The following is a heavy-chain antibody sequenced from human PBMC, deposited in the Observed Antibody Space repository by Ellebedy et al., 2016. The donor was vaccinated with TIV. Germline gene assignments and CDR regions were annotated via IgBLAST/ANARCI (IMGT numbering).Heavy chain of an antibody. CDR2: INPGNGNT. CDR1: GYPFTKYA. CDR3: ARVTSGAFDF. D-gene: IGHD1-14*01. J-gene: IGHJ4*02. Sequence: ASVKVSXXASGYPFTKYAIQWVRQAPGQRPEWIGCINPGNGNTKYSQLFQGRVTITTDTSATTAYMNLSGLRSDDTALYYGARVTSGAFDFWGQGTLVAVSS. V-gene: IGHV1-3*01.